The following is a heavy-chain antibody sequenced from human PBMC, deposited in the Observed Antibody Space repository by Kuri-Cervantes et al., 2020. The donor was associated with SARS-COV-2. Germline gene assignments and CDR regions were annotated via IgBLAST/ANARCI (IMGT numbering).Heavy chain of an antibody. J-gene: IGHJ6*02. D-gene: IGHD1-7*01. CDR1: GPSISSVSYY. Sequence: GSLTPSCSVSGPSISSVSYYWGWIRQPPGKGLEWIGYTYYTGSTDYNSSHKSRATIARDTSKNQYSLKLSSVTAADTAVYYCTRQSPLELELAGDYYYYHMDVWGQGTSVTVSS. V-gene: IGHV4-61*05. CDR3: TRQSPLELELAGDYYYYHMDV. CDR2: TYYTGST.